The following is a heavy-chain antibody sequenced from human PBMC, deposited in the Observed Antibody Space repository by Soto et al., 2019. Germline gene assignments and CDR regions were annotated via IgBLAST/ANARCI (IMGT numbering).Heavy chain of an antibody. D-gene: IGHD3-9*01. CDR3: ARVDDV. CDR2: INHSGST. CDR1: GGSLSGYY. J-gene: IGHJ6*04. Sequence: SETLSLTCAVYGGSLSGYYWSWIRQPPGKGLEWIGEINHSGSTNYNPPLKSRVTISVDTSKNQFSLKLSSVTAADTAVYYCARVDDVWGKGTTVTVSS. V-gene: IGHV4-34*01.